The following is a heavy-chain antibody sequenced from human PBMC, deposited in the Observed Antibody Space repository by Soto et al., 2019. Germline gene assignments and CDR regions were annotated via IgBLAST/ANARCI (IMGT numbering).Heavy chain of an antibody. CDR3: ARDDYYDSSGLNYYMDV. V-gene: IGHV1-18*01. Sequence: ASVKVSCKASGYTFTSYGISWLRQAPGQGLEWMGWISAYNGNTNYAQKLQGRVTMTTDTSTSTAYMELRSLRSDDTAVYYCARDDYYDSSGLNYYMDVWGKGTTVTVSS. D-gene: IGHD3-22*01. CDR1: GYTFTSYG. CDR2: ISAYNGNT. J-gene: IGHJ6*03.